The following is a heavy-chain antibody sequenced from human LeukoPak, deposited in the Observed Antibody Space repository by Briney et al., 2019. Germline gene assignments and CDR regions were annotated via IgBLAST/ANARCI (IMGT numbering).Heavy chain of an antibody. Sequence: GGSLRLSCAAAGFSFISYGMHWVRQAPGKGLEWVGVISDDGRRKDYADSVKGRFTISRDNSKDTLYLQMNSLRAEDTAVYYCAKRPSDYGDCVSYFDYWGQGTLVTVSS. CDR3: AKRPSDYGDCVSYFDY. CDR1: GFSFISYG. V-gene: IGHV3-30*18. CDR2: ISDDGRRK. J-gene: IGHJ4*02. D-gene: IGHD4-17*01.